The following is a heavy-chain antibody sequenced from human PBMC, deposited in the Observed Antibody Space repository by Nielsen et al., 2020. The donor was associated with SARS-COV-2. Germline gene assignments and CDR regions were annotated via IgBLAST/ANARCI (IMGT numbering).Heavy chain of an antibody. CDR2: INPKSGGT. Sequence: ASVKVSCKASGYTFTDYYMHWVRQAPGQGLEWMGRINPKSGGTNYAQKFQGRVTMTRDTSINTAYMELSRLTSDDTAMYYCAKVFGDAAMANYFDYWGQGTLVTVSS. CDR3: AKVFGDAAMANYFDY. CDR1: GYTFTDYY. D-gene: IGHD5-18*01. J-gene: IGHJ4*02. V-gene: IGHV1-2*06.